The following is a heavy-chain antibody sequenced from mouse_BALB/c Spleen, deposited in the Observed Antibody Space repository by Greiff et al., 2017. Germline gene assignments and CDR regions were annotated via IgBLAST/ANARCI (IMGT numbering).Heavy chain of an antibody. CDR3: ARTGTKYFDY. CDR2: ISSGGGST. D-gene: IGHD4-1*01. Sequence: EVQRVESGGGLVKPGGSLKLSCAASGFAFSSYDMSWVRQTPEKRLEWVAYISSGGGSTYYPDTVKGRFTISRDNAKNTLYLQMSSLKSEDTAMYYCARTGTKYFDYWGQGTTLTVSS. V-gene: IGHV5-12-1*01. CDR1: GFAFSSYD. J-gene: IGHJ2*01.